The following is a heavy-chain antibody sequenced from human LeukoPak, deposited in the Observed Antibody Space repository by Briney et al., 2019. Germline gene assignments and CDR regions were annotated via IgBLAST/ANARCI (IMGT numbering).Heavy chain of an antibody. CDR2: ISAYNGNT. J-gene: IGHJ4*02. Sequence: ASVKVSCKASGYTFTNYGFSWVRQAPGQGLEWMGWISAYNGNTNYAQMFQGRVTMTTDTSTTTAYMELRSLRSDDTAVYYCTRVPSFQPLYYWGQGTLVTVSS. CDR3: TRVPSFQPLYY. D-gene: IGHD2-2*01. CDR1: GYTFTNYG. V-gene: IGHV1-18*01.